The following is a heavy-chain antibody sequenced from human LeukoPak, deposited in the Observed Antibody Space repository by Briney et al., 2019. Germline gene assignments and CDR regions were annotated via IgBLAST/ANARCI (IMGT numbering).Heavy chain of an antibody. CDR3: ARGFDTAMAPRDFDY. CDR2: IIPILGIA. CDR1: GGTFSSYA. J-gene: IGHJ4*02. D-gene: IGHD5-18*01. Sequence: ASVKVSCKASGGTFSSYAISWVRQAPGQGLEWMGRIIPILGIANYAQKFQGRVTITADKSTSTAYMELSSLRSEDTAVYYCARGFDTAMAPRDFDYWGQGTLVTVSS. V-gene: IGHV1-69*04.